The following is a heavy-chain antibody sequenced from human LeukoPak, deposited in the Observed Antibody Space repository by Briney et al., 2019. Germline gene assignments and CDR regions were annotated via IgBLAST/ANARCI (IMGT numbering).Heavy chain of an antibody. Sequence: GGSLRLSCAASGFTFSSYAMSWVRQAPGKGLEWVSAISGSGGSTYYADSVKGRFTISRDNSKNTLYLQMNSLRAEDTALYYCARGPAVAGYYYGMDVWGQGTTVTVSS. CDR3: ARGPAVAGYYYGMDV. CDR1: GFTFSSYA. V-gene: IGHV3-23*01. J-gene: IGHJ6*02. D-gene: IGHD6-19*01. CDR2: ISGSGGST.